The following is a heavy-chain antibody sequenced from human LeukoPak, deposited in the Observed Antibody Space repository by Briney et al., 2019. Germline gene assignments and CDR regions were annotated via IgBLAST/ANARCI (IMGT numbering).Heavy chain of an antibody. J-gene: IGHJ6*04. D-gene: IGHD3-10*02. CDR3: AELSITMIGGV. V-gene: IGHV3-48*03. CDR1: GFTFSSYE. Sequence: GGSLRLSCAASGFTFSSYEMNWVRQAPGKGLEWVSYISSSGSTIYYADSVKGRFTISRDNAKNSLYLQMNSLRAEDTAVYYCAELSITMIGGVWGKGTTVTVSS. CDR2: ISSSGSTI.